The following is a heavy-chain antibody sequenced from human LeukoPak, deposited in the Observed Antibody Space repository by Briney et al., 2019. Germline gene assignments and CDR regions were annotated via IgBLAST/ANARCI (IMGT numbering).Heavy chain of an antibody. V-gene: IGHV3-48*04. Sequence: GGSLRLSCAASGFTFSSYGMSWVRQAPGKGLEWVSYISSSGSTIYYADSVKGRFTISRDNAKNSLYLQMNSLRAEDTAVYYCARDPAFVVTTIYWGQGTLVTVSS. CDR1: GFTFSSYG. CDR3: ARDPAFVVTTIY. J-gene: IGHJ4*02. D-gene: IGHD2-21*02. CDR2: ISSSGSTI.